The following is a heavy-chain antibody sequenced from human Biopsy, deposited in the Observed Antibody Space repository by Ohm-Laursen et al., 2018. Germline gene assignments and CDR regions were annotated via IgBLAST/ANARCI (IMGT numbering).Heavy chain of an antibody. V-gene: IGHV1-69*04. CDR3: AADADGYYTEFDY. CDR2: IVPVLGHL. Sequence: SVKVSCKVSGGPSSNYAFSWVRQAPGQGLEWVGRIVPVLGHLNYAQRFQGRVSITADKSTTYVYMELSSLTSGDTAVYYCAADADGYYTEFDYWGPGTLVTVSS. CDR1: GGPSSNYA. D-gene: IGHD3-3*01. J-gene: IGHJ4*02.